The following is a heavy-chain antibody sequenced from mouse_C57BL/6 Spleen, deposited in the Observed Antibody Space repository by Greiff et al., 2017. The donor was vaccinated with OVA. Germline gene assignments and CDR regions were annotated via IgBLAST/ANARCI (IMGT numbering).Heavy chain of an antibody. CDR1: GFSFNTYA. CDR2: IRSKSNNYAT. J-gene: IGHJ3*01. V-gene: IGHV10-1*01. CDR3: VRPGYYGSSSFAY. D-gene: IGHD1-1*01. Sequence: DAGGGLVQPKGSLKLSCAASGFSFNTYAMNWVRQAPGKGLEWVARIRSKSNNYATYYADSVKDRFTISRDDSESMLYLQMNNLKTEDTAMYYGVRPGYYGSSSFAYGGQGTLVTVSA.